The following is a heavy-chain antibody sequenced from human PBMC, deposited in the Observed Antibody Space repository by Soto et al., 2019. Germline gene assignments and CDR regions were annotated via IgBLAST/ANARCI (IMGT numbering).Heavy chain of an antibody. D-gene: IGHD2-2*01. V-gene: IGHV1-3*01. CDR2: INAGNGNT. Sequence: ASVKVSCKASGYTFTSYAMRWVRQAPGQRLEWMGWINAGNGNTKYSQKFQGRVTITRDTSASTAYMELSSLRSEDTAVYYCARGACSSTSRYEDYYYYYMDVWGKGTTVTVSS. CDR3: ARGACSSTSRYEDYYYYYMDV. J-gene: IGHJ6*03. CDR1: GYTFTSYA.